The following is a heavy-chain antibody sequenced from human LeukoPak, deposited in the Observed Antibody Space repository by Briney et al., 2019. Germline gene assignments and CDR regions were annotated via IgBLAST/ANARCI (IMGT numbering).Heavy chain of an antibody. V-gene: IGHV3-7*01. J-gene: IGHJ5*02. Sequence: GGSLRLSCTVSGFTFSNYWMSWVRQAPGKGLEWVANIKEDESEKYYVDSVKGRCTISRDNAKNSLYLQMNSLRAEDTAVYYCARDFTYCGGDCYPGKFDPWGQGTLVTVSS. CDR3: ARDFTYCGGDCYPGKFDP. CDR1: GFTFSNYW. CDR2: IKEDESEK. D-gene: IGHD2-21*02.